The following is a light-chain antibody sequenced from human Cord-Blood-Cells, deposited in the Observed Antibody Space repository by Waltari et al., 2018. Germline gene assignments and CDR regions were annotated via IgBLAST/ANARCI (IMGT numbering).Light chain of an antibody. Sequence: IQMPQPPPSLSASVGARVTVTCQASQDISNYLNWYQQKPGKAPKLLIYDASNLETGVPSRFSGSGSGTDFTFTISSLQPEDIATYYCQQYDNLPWTFGQGTKVEIK. CDR2: DAS. V-gene: IGKV1-33*01. CDR3: QQYDNLPWT. CDR1: QDISNY. J-gene: IGKJ1*01.